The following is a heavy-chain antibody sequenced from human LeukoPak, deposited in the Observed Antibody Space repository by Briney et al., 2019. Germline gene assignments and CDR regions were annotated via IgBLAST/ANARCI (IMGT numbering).Heavy chain of an antibody. Sequence: GGSLRLSCAASGFTFSSYSMNWVRQAPGKGLEWVSSLSSGSSYMYYADSVKGRFTISRDNAKNSLYLQMNSLRAEDTAVYYCARDSRLVGPDFDYWGQGTLVTVSS. J-gene: IGHJ4*02. CDR3: ARDSRLVGPDFDY. D-gene: IGHD1-26*01. CDR1: GFTFSSYS. CDR2: LSSGSSYM. V-gene: IGHV3-21*01.